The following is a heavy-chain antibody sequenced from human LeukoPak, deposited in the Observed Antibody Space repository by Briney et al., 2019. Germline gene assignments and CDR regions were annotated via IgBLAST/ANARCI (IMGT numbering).Heavy chain of an antibody. J-gene: IGHJ4*02. V-gene: IGHV3-21*01. Sequence: GGSLRLSCEVAGFSFNSYTMTWVRQAPGKGLEWVSSISSDGSYINYTASVKGRFTISRDNAKNSLYLQMNNLRAEDTAVYYCARALGWAYGSGSSGAFDIWGQGTLVSVSS. CDR2: ISSDGSYI. CDR3: ARALGWAYGSGSSGAFDI. CDR1: GFSFNSYT. D-gene: IGHD3-10*01.